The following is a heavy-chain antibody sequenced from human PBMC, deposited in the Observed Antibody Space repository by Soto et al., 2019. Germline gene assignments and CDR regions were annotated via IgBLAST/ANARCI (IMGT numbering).Heavy chain of an antibody. Sequence: QVQLRASGPGLVMPSQTLSLTCTVSGDSISSGNKYWSWIRQPPGKGLEWIGYIFSSGTTYYNPSLKSRLTMSLDASQNQFSLKLNSLTDADTAVYFCARVPSPFDYYYAMDVWGQGTTVTVSS. V-gene: IGHV4-30-4*01. CDR2: IFSSGTT. CDR1: GDSISSGNKY. D-gene: IGHD3-16*01. CDR3: ARVPSPFDYYYAMDV. J-gene: IGHJ6*02.